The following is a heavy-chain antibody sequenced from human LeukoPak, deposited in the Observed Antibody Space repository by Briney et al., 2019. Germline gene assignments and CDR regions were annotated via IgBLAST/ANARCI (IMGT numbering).Heavy chain of an antibody. CDR2: IYYSGST. V-gene: IGHV4-39*01. Sequence: SETLSLTCTVSGGSISSSSYYWGWIRQPPGKGLEWIGSIYYSGSTYYNPSLKSRVTISVDTSKNQFSLKLSSVTAVDTAVYYCARGLGSYSSSWYGYWGQGTLVTVSS. CDR3: ARGLGSYSSSWYGY. CDR1: GGSISSSSYY. D-gene: IGHD6-13*01. J-gene: IGHJ4*02.